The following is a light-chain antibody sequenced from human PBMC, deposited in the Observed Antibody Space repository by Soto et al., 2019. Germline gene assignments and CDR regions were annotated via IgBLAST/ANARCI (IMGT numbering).Light chain of an antibody. CDR1: QSVSSN. CDR2: GAF. Sequence: EILMTQSPVTLSVSPGERATLSCRASQSVSSNLAWYQQKPGQAPSLLIYGAFTRATGIPARFSGTGSGTKFTLTISSLQSEDFALYYCQQYNDWPLTFGQGTKVDIK. CDR3: QQYNDWPLT. J-gene: IGKJ1*01. V-gene: IGKV3-15*01.